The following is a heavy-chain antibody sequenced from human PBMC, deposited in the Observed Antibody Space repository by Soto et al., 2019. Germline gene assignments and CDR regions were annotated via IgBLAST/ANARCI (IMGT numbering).Heavy chain of an antibody. D-gene: IGHD3-10*01. J-gene: IGHJ4*02. Sequence: QVQLVESGGGVVQPGRSLRLSCAASGFTFSSYGMHWVRQAPGKGLEWVAVIWYDGSIKFYADSVKGRFTISRDNSKNTLYLQMNSLRVEDTAVYSCVIIHPLAGYGSGRQDNQNNFDYWGQGTLVTVSS. CDR3: VIIHPLAGYGSGRQDNQNNFDY. CDR2: IWYDGSIK. V-gene: IGHV3-33*01. CDR1: GFTFSSYG.